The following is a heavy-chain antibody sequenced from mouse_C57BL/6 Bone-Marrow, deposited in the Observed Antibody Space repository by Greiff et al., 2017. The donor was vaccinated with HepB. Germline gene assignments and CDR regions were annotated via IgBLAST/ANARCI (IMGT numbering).Heavy chain of an antibody. D-gene: IGHD2-5*01. V-gene: IGHV1-62-2*01. J-gene: IGHJ3*01. CDR1: GYTFTEYT. CDR2: FYPGSGSM. Sequence: VKLQESGAELVKPGASVKLSCKASGYTFTEYTIHWVKQRSGQGLEWIGWFYPGSGSMKYNEKFKDKATLTADKSSSTVYMELSRLTSEDSAVYFCARHEEVPYSKAWFAYWGQGTLVTVSA. CDR3: ARHEEVPYSKAWFAY.